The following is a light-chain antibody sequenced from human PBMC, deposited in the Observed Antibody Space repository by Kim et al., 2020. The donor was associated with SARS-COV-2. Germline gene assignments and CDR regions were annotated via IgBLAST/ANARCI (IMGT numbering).Light chain of an antibody. CDR1: QSGSSN. V-gene: IGKV3-15*01. J-gene: IGKJ2*01. Sequence: SVSPGERAPLSCRASQSGSSNLAWYQQKPGQAPRLLIYGASTRATGIPARFSGSGSGTEFTLTISSLQSEDFAVYYCQQYNNWLYTFGQGTKLEI. CDR2: GAS. CDR3: QQYNNWLYT.